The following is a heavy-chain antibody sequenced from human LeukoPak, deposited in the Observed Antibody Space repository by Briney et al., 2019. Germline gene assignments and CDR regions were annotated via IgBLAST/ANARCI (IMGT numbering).Heavy chain of an antibody. D-gene: IGHD6-19*01. J-gene: IGHJ4*02. Sequence: PSQTLSLTCTVSGGSISSGGYYWSWIRQHPGKGLEWIGYIYYSGSTYYNPSLKSRVTISVDTSKNQFSLKLSSVTAADTAVYYCASTAVAGTYRFDYWGQGTLVTVSS. CDR3: ASTAVAGTYRFDY. CDR2: IYYSGST. V-gene: IGHV4-31*03. CDR1: GGSISSGGYY.